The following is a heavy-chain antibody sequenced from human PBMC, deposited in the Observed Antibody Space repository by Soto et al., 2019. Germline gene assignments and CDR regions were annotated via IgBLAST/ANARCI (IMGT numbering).Heavy chain of an antibody. CDR2: IWYDGSNK. J-gene: IGHJ4*02. D-gene: IGHD2-2*01. CDR1: GFTFSSYG. Sequence: QMQLVESGGGVVQPGRSLRLSCAASGFTFSSYGMHWVRQAPGKGLEWVAVIWYDGSNKYYADSVKGRFTISRDNSKNTLYLQMNSLRAEDTAVYYCARGSDYYALSFDYWGQGTLVTVSS. CDR3: ARGSDYYALSFDY. V-gene: IGHV3-33*01.